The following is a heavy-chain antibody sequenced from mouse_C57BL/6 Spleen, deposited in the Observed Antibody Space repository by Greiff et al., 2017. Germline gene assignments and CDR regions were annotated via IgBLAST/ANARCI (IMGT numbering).Heavy chain of an antibody. V-gene: IGHV1-22*01. CDR2: INPNNGGT. CDR3: AREDYSNFPWFAY. CDR1: GYTFTDYN. Sequence: VQLKQSGPELVKPGASVTMSCKASGYTFTDYNMHWVKQSHGKSLEWIGYINPNNGGTSYNQKFKGKATLTVNKSSSTAYMALRSLTSEDSAVYDCAREDYSNFPWFAYWGQGTLVTVSA. J-gene: IGHJ3*01. D-gene: IGHD2-5*01.